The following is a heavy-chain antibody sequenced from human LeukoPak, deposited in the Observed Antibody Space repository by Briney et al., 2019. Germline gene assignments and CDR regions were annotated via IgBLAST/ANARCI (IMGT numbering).Heavy chain of an antibody. CDR1: GFSLRNYG. D-gene: IGHD5-12*01. Sequence: GGSLRLSCVASGFSLRNYGMHWVRQAPGKGLEWVTFIRSDSSYKYYADSVKGRFTTSRDNSKSTLDLQMNSLRPEDTALYYCARDRYGGYDSPFDYWGQGTLVTVSS. V-gene: IGHV3-30*02. CDR2: IRSDSSYK. CDR3: ARDRYGGYDSPFDY. J-gene: IGHJ4*02.